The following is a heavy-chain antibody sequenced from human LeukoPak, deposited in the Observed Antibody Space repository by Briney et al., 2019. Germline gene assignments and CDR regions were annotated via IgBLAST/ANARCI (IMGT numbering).Heavy chain of an antibody. CDR2: IYTSGTT. D-gene: IGHD3-22*01. Sequence: SETLSLTCTVSGGSISSGSYYWSWIRQPAGKGLAWIGRIYTSGTTNYNPSLKSRVTISVDTSKNQFSLKLSSVTAADTAVYYCARVGGLNPPNFYDRSGFFDYWGQGTLVTVSS. CDR3: ARVGGLNPPNFYDRSGFFDY. CDR1: GGSISSGSYY. V-gene: IGHV4-61*02. J-gene: IGHJ4*02.